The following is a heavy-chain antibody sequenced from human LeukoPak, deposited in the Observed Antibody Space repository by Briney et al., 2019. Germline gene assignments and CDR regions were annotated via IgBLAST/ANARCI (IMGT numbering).Heavy chain of an antibody. CDR1: GFTFSSYG. CDR2: ISYDGSNK. J-gene: IGHJ4*02. Sequence: PGGSLRLSRAASGFTFSSYGMHWVRQAPGKGLEWVAVISYDGSNKYYADSVKGRFTISRDNSKNTLYLQMNSLRAEDTAVYYCAKGKVYYDILTGYFYFDYWGQGTLVTVSS. D-gene: IGHD3-9*01. V-gene: IGHV3-30*18. CDR3: AKGKVYYDILTGYFYFDY.